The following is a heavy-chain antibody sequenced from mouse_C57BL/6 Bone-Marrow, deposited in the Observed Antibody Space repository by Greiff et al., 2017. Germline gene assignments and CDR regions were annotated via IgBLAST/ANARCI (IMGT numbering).Heavy chain of an antibody. CDR3: ARSGLRRGFAY. Sequence: LEESGAELARPGASVKLSCKASGYTFTSYGISWVKQRTGQGLEWIGEIYPRSGNTYYNEKFKGKATLTADKSSSTAYMELRSLTSEDSAVYFCARSGLRRGFAYWGQGTLVTVSA. CDR2: IYPRSGNT. D-gene: IGHD2-4*01. V-gene: IGHV1-81*01. J-gene: IGHJ3*01. CDR1: GYTFTSYG.